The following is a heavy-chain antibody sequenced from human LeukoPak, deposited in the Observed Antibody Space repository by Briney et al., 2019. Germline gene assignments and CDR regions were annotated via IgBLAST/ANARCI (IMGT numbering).Heavy chain of an antibody. CDR1: GYIFSDYY. V-gene: IGHV1-18*04. Sequence: ASVKVSCKASGYIFSDYYMHWVRQAPGQGLEWMGWISAYNGNTNYAQKLQGRVTMTTDTSTSTAYMELRSLRSDDTAVYYCARGRVLRYFDWTSTTGWFDPWGQGTLVTVSS. CDR3: ARGRVLRYFDWTSTTGWFDP. D-gene: IGHD3-9*01. J-gene: IGHJ5*02. CDR2: ISAYNGNT.